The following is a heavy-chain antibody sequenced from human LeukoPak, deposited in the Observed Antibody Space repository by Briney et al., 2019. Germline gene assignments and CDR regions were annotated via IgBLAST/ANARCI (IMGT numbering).Heavy chain of an antibody. Sequence: GRSLRLSCAASGFTFSSYAMHWVRQAPGKGLEWVAVIWYDGSNKYYADSVKGRFTISRDNSKNTLYLQMNSLRAEDTAVYYCARDHSPVGGMDVWGQGTTVTVSS. CDR2: IWYDGSNK. D-gene: IGHD2-15*01. J-gene: IGHJ6*02. CDR1: GFTFSSYA. V-gene: IGHV3-33*08. CDR3: ARDHSPVGGMDV.